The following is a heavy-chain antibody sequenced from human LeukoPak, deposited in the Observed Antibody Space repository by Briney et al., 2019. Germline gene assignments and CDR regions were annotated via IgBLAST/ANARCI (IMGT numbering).Heavy chain of an antibody. Sequence: GGSLRLSCAASGFTFSSYGMHWVRQTPGKGLEWVAVIWYDGSNKYYADSVKGRFTISRDNSKNTLYLQMDSLRAEDTAVYYCARDRDYYFDYWGQGTLVTVSS. CDR2: IWYDGSNK. CDR1: GFTFSSYG. J-gene: IGHJ4*02. V-gene: IGHV3-33*01. CDR3: ARDRDYYFDY. D-gene: IGHD3/OR15-3a*01.